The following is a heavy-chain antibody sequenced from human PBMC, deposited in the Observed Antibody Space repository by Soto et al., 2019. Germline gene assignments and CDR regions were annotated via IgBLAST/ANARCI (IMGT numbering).Heavy chain of an antibody. Sequence: GGSLKISCAASGFTLSSYGMYWVRQAPGKGLEWVAVIWYDGSNKYYGDSVKGRFTISRDNSKNTLYLQMNSLRAEDTAVYYCARVRRAVDYYYYGMDVWGQGTTVTVSS. J-gene: IGHJ6*02. V-gene: IGHV3-33*01. D-gene: IGHD6-19*01. CDR2: IWYDGSNK. CDR3: ARVRRAVDYYYYGMDV. CDR1: GFTLSSYG.